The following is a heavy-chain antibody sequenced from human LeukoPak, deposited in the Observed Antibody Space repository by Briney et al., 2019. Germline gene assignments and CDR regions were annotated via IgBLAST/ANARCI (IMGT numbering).Heavy chain of an antibody. CDR1: GFTFSSYA. Sequence: GQSMRPSCAASGFTFSSYAMSWVSQAPGKVLEWVSAISGSGGRTYYADSVKGRFTISRDNSKNTLYLQMNSLRAEDTAVYYCAKGLWFGELDYWGQGTLVTVSS. V-gene: IGHV3-23*01. CDR2: ISGSGGRT. J-gene: IGHJ4*02. D-gene: IGHD3-10*01. CDR3: AKGLWFGELDY.